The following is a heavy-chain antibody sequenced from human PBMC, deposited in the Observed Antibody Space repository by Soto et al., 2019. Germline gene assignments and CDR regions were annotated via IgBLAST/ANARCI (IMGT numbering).Heavy chain of an antibody. Sequence: DVQVLESGGDLVQPGGSLRLSCAASGFTFSSYAMSWVRQAPGKGLEWVSSVSAGGDMTYYSDSVKGRFTISRDNSNNALSLQMNSLRIEDTALYYCARGDRGGSGSPASYYYSGLDVWGQGTTVTVS. CDR1: GFTFSSYA. D-gene: IGHD3-10*01. J-gene: IGHJ6*02. CDR2: VSAGGDMT. CDR3: ARGDRGGSGSPASYYYSGLDV. V-gene: IGHV3-23*01.